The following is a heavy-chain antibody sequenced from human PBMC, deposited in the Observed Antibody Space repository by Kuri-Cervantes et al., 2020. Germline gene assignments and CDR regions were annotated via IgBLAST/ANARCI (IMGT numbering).Heavy chain of an antibody. CDR2: ISAYNGNT. D-gene: IGHD5-12*01. J-gene: IGHJ4*02. Sequence: ASVKVSCKASGYTFTSYGISWVRQAPGQGLEWMGWISAYNGNTNYAQKLQGRVTITADESTSTAYMELSSLRSEDTAVYYCAREYSGYEDSYYFDYWGQGTLVTVSS. CDR1: GYTFTSYG. V-gene: IGHV1-18*01. CDR3: AREYSGYEDSYYFDY.